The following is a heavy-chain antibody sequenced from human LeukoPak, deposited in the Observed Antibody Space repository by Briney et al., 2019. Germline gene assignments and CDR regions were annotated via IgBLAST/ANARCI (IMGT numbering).Heavy chain of an antibody. CDR2: INHSGST. CDR3: ARAPGIYSYDSSGYYPEYFQH. J-gene: IGHJ1*01. CDR1: GGSFSGYY. D-gene: IGHD3-22*01. Sequence: KPSETLSLTCAVYGGSFSGYYWSWIRQPPGKGLEWIGEINHSGSTNYNPSLKSRVTISVDTSKNQFSLKLSSVTAADTAVYYCARAPGIYSYDSSGYYPEYFQHWGQGTLVTVSS. V-gene: IGHV4-34*01.